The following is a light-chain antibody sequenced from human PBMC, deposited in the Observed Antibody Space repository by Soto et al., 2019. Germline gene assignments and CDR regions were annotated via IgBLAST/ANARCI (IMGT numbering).Light chain of an antibody. J-gene: IGKJ2*01. V-gene: IGKV1-5*01. CDR2: DAS. Sequence: DIQMTQSPSTLSSSVGDRVTITCRASQSISGWLAWYQQKPGKAPKLLIYDASSLESGVPSRFSGSGSGTEFTLTISSLQPDDFATYYCQHYGSYSTTFGQWTKLEI. CDR3: QHYGSYSTT. CDR1: QSISGW.